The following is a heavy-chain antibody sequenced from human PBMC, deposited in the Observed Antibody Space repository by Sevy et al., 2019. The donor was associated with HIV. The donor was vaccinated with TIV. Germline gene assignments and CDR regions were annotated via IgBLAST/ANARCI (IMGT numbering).Heavy chain of an antibody. J-gene: IGHJ4*02. CDR3: AKDVY. V-gene: IGHV3-7*03. CDR1: GFTFSTHC. CDR2: IKEDGSEK. Sequence: GGSLRLSCAASGFTFSTHCMSWVRQAQGKGLEWVANIKEDGSEKYYVESVKGRFTISRDNAKNALFLQMNSLRAEDTAVYYCAKDVYWGQGTLVTVSS.